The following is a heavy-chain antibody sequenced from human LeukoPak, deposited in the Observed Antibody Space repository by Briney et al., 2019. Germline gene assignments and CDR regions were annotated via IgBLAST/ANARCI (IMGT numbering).Heavy chain of an antibody. CDR1: GYTFTSYG. V-gene: IGHV1-18*04. J-gene: IGHJ5*02. CDR2: ISAYNGNT. Sequence: GASVKVSCKASGYTFTSYGISWVRQAPGQGLEWMGWISAYNGNTNYAQKLQGRVTMTTDTSTSTAYMELRSLRSDDTAVYYCARREEDIVVVPAAIFLDPWGQGTLVTASS. CDR3: ARREEDIVVVPAAIFLDP. D-gene: IGHD2-2*01.